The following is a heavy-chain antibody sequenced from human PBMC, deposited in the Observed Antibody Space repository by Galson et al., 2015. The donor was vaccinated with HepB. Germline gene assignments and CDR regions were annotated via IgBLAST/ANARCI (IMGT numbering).Heavy chain of an antibody. J-gene: IGHJ4*02. CDR1: GGSISSGGYC. Sequence: TLSLTCTVSGGSISSGGYCWSWIRQHPGKGLEWIGCIYYRGSTYYNPSLKSRVTMSGDTSNNQFSLKLSSVTAADTAVYYCATESGGSFDYWGQGTLVTVSS. CDR2: IYYRGST. V-gene: IGHV4-31*03. D-gene: IGHD3-10*01. CDR3: ATESGGSFDY.